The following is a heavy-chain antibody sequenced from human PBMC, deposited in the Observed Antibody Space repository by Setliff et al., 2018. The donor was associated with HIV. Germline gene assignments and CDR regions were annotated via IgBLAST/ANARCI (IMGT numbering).Heavy chain of an antibody. J-gene: IGHJ6*03. V-gene: IGHV1-8*02. CDR3: ARARRDSYDRGRRNHYYIDV. Sequence: ASVKVSFKASGYTFSSYDINWVRQATGQGLEWMGWMNPNSGNTGYAQKFQGRVTMTRDTSISTAYMELNNLKFEDTAVYYCARARRDSYDRGRRNHYYIDVWGKGTTVTV. CDR2: MNPNSGNT. D-gene: IGHD3-22*01. CDR1: GYTFSSYD.